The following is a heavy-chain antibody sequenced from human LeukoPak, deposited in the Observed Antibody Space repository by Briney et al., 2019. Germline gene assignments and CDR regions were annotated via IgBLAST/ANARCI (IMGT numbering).Heavy chain of an antibody. D-gene: IGHD2-15*01. J-gene: IGHJ6*03. Sequence: PSETLSLTCAVYGGSFSGYYWSWIRQPPGKGLEWIGEINHSGSTNYNPSLKSRVTISVHTSKNQFSLKLRSVTAADTAVYYCARAGLRSCSGGSCYSHYMDVWGKGTTVTVSS. CDR3: ARAGLRSCSGGSCYSHYMDV. CDR1: GGSFSGYY. V-gene: IGHV4-34*01. CDR2: INHSGST.